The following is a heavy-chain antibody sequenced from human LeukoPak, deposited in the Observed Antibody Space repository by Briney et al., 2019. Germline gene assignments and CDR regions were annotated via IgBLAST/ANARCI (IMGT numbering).Heavy chain of an antibody. J-gene: IGHJ6*02. V-gene: IGHV4-59*01. CDR2: IYYSGST. Sequence: KTSETLSLTCTVSGGSISSYYWSWIRQPPGKGLEWIGYIYYSGSTNYNPSLKSRVTISVDTSKNQFSLKLSSVTAADTAVYYCARDNGDYGRTKPYYYYGMDVWGQGTTVTVSS. CDR3: ARDNGDYGRTKPYYYYGMDV. D-gene: IGHD4-17*01. CDR1: GGSISSYY.